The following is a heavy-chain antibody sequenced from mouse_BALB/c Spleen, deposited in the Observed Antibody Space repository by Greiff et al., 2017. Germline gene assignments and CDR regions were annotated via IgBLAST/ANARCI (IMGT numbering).Heavy chain of an antibody. CDR3: ARKGYRYDGDYYARDY. CDR1: GFSLTSYG. J-gene: IGHJ4*01. D-gene: IGHD2-14*01. V-gene: IGHV2-4-1*01. Sequence: VQLVESGPGLVQPSQSLSITCTVSGFSLTSYGVHWVRQSPGKGLEWLGVIWSGGSTDYNAAFISRLSISKDNSKSQVFFKMNSLQADDTAIYYCARKGYRYDGDYYARDYWGQGTSVTVSS. CDR2: IWSGGST.